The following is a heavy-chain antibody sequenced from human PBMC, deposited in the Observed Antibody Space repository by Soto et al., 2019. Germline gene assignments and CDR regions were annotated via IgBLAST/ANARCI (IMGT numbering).Heavy chain of an antibody. V-gene: IGHV4-30-4*01. CDR2: IYYSGST. CDR1: GGSISSGDYY. J-gene: IGHJ4*02. CDR3: ARACSSNSCYDVFDY. Sequence: SETLSLTCTVSGGSISSGDYYWSWIRQPPGKGLEWIGYIYYSGSTYYNPSLKSRVTMSVDTSKNQFSLKLSSVTAADTAVYYCARACSSNSCYDVFDYWGQGTLVTVSS. D-gene: IGHD2-2*01.